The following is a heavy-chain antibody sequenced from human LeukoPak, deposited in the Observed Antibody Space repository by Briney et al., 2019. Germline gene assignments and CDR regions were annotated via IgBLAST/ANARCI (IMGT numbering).Heavy chain of an antibody. V-gene: IGHV3-23*01. D-gene: IGHD3-9*01. CDR3: AKCLTGSKTINDY. J-gene: IGHJ4*02. Sequence: TGGSLRLSCAASGFTFSSYAMNWVRQAPGKGLEWVSAISGSGGSTYYADSVKGRFTISRDNSKNTLYLQMNSLRAEETAVYYCAKCLTGSKTINDYWGQGTLVTVSS. CDR1: GFTFSSYA. CDR2: ISGSGGST.